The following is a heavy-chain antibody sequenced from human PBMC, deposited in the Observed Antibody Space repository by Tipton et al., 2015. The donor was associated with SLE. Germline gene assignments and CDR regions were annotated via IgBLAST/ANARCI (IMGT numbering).Heavy chain of an antibody. CDR3: ARGGIYHDYSGNFDF. V-gene: IGHV4-59*01. Sequence: TLSLTCTVSGASMSGYYWSWIRQSPGKGLEWIGYIFDNGNSNYNPSLKSRVTISLDPSKSQFSLRLSSVTAADTAIYYCARGGIYHDYSGNFDFWGQGTLVTASS. CDR2: IFDNGNS. D-gene: IGHD3-22*01. J-gene: IGHJ4*02. CDR1: GASMSGYY.